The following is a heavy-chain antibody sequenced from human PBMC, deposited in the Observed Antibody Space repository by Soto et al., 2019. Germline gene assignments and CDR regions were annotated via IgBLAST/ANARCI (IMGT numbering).Heavy chain of an antibody. Sequence: GESRXISXXGSGYSFTSYWIGWVRQMPGKGLEWMGIIYPGDSDTRYSPSFQGQVTISADKSISTAYLQWSSLKASDTAMYYCAKLLEYSSSFYFDYWGQGTLVTVSS. CDR3: AKLLEYSSSFYFDY. CDR1: GYSFTSYW. D-gene: IGHD6-6*01. V-gene: IGHV5-51*01. CDR2: IYPGDSDT. J-gene: IGHJ4*02.